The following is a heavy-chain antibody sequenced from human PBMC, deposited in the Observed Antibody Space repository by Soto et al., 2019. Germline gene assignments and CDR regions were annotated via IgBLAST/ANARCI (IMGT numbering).Heavy chain of an antibody. CDR1: GYTFTGYY. CDR3: ARAIHPYYYDSSGYYSFDY. Sequence: ASVKVSCKASGYTFTGYYMHWVRQAPGQGLEWMGWINPNSGGTNYAQKFQGWVTMTRDTSISTAYMELSRLRSDDTAVYYCARAIHPYYYDSSGYYSFDYWGQGTLVTVSS. J-gene: IGHJ4*02. D-gene: IGHD3-22*01. CDR2: INPNSGGT. V-gene: IGHV1-2*04.